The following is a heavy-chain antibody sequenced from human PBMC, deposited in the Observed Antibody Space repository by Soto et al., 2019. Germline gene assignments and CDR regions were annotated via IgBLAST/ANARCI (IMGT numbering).Heavy chain of an antibody. Sequence: QVQLVESGGGVVQPGRSLRLSCAASGFTFSSYGMHWVRQAPRKGLEWVAVISYDGSNKYYADSVKGRFTISRNNSKNTLYLQMNSLRAEDTSVYYCAKDPSPHPTSAYSSSWYKVSNWGQGTLVTVSS. J-gene: IGHJ4*02. CDR2: ISYDGSNK. CDR1: GFTFSSYG. D-gene: IGHD6-13*01. V-gene: IGHV3-30*18. CDR3: AKDPSPHPTSAYSSSWYKVSN.